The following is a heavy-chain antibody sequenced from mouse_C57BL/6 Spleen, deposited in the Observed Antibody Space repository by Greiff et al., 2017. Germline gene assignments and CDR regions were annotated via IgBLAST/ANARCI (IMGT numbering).Heavy chain of an antibody. V-gene: IGHV3-6*01. J-gene: IGHJ4*01. Sequence: EVKLQESGPGLVKPSQSLSLTCSVTGYSITSGYYWNWIRQFPGNKLEWMGYISYDGSNNYNPSLKNRISITRDTSKNQFFLKLNSVTTEDTATYYCARLYSTYYYAMDYWGQGTSVTVSS. D-gene: IGHD2-5*01. CDR2: ISYDGSN. CDR3: ARLYSTYYYAMDY. CDR1: GYSITSGYY.